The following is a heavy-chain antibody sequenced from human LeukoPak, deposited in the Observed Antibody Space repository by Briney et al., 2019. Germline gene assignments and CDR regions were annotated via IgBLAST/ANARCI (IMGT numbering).Heavy chain of an antibody. CDR2: ISGSGGST. Sequence: LAGGSLRLSCAASGFTFSSYAMSWVRQAPGKGLEWVSAISGSGGSTYYADSVKGRFTISRDNSKNTLYLQMNSLRAEDTAVYYCAKDLERYDSLLFGKYYFDYWGQGTLVTVSS. V-gene: IGHV3-23*01. CDR3: AKDLERYDSLLFGKYYFDY. J-gene: IGHJ4*02. D-gene: IGHD3-22*01. CDR1: GFTFSSYA.